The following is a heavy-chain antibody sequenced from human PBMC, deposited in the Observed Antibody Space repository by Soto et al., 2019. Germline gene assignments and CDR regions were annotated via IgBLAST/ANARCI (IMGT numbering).Heavy chain of an antibody. D-gene: IGHD3-9*01. J-gene: IGHJ5*02. Sequence: QVQLQESGPGLVKPSQTLSLTCTVSGGSISSGGYYWSWIRQHPGKGLEWIGYIYYSGSTYYNPSLKRRVTISVDTSKNQFSLKLSSVTAADTAVYYCARDPRSYDILTGKKYNWFDPWGQGTLVTVSS. CDR2: IYYSGST. CDR3: ARDPRSYDILTGKKYNWFDP. CDR1: GGSISSGGYY. V-gene: IGHV4-31*03.